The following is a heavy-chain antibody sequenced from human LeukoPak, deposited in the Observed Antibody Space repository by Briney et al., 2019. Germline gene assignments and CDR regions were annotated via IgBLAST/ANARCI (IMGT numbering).Heavy chain of an antibody. CDR2: TSHSGNT. Sequence: SETLSLTCGVYGGSLSGYYWSWIRQPPGKGLEWIGETSHSGNTNYDPSLESRVTMSVDTSKNQFSLKLKSVTAADTAVYFCARTNPQLWYGGYYYYMDVWGEGTTVTVSS. CDR1: GGSLSGYY. V-gene: IGHV4-34*01. J-gene: IGHJ6*03. CDR3: ARTNPQLWYGGYYYYMDV. D-gene: IGHD3-10*01.